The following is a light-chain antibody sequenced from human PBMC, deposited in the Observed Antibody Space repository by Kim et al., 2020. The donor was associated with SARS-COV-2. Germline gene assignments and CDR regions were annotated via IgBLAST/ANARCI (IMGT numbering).Light chain of an antibody. CDR1: QSVRSN. Sequence: PGERATLSCRASQSVRSNLAWYQQKPGQAPRLLIYGASTRATGIPARFSGSGSGTEFTLTISSLQSEDFAVYYCQQYNDWPPLTFGGGTKVDIK. CDR3: QQYNDWPPLT. CDR2: GAS. V-gene: IGKV3-15*01. J-gene: IGKJ4*01.